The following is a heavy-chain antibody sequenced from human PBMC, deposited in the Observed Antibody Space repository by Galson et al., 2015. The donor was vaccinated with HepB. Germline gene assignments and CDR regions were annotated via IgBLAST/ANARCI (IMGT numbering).Heavy chain of an antibody. J-gene: IGHJ6*03. CDR3: AREEADYYYMDV. V-gene: IGHV3-21*01. Sequence: SLRLSCAASGFTFSSYNMNWVRQAPGKGLEWVSSISRSGSNKYYADSAKGRVTISRDNAKNSLFLQMNSLRAEDTAVYYCAREEADYYYMDVWGKGTTVTVSS. CDR1: GFTFSSYN. CDR2: ISRSGSNK.